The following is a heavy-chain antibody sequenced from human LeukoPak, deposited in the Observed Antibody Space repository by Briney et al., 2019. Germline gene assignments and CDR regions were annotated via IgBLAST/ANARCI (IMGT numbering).Heavy chain of an antibody. CDR1: GASINSGDYY. D-gene: IGHD5-18*01. V-gene: IGHV4-30-4*01. Sequence: NPSETLSLTCTVSGASINSGDYYWSWIRQPPGKGLEWIGYISHSGSTYFNPSLKSRVTISVDTSKNQFSLKLSSVTAADTAVYYCAREIYKYGLSYFDYWGQGTLVTVSS. J-gene: IGHJ4*02. CDR3: AREIYKYGLSYFDY. CDR2: ISHSGST.